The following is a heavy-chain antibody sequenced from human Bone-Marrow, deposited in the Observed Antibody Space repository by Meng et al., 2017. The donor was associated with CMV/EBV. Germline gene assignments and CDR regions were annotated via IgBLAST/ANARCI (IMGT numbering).Heavy chain of an antibody. J-gene: IGHJ4*02. Sequence: QVRWGQSGDEMKKPGASVKVSCTTSGFTFSDYYIHWVRQAPGQGLEWMGWVNSKNEATNYARKFQGRVSMTRDTSISTAHMELSRLMSDDTAVYYCVRSSGWSLFDYWGQGTLVTASS. CDR1: GFTFSDYY. CDR3: VRSSGWSLFDY. D-gene: IGHD6-19*01. CDR2: VNSKNEAT. V-gene: IGHV1-2*02.